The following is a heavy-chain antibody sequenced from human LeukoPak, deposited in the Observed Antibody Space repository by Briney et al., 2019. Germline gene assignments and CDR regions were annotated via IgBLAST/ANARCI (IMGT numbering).Heavy chain of an antibody. CDR3: ARDRTGSGFDI. CDR1: GFTFSTYW. V-gene: IGHV3-7*04. CDR2: LKYDGSEK. J-gene: IGHJ3*02. D-gene: IGHD3/OR15-3a*01. Sequence: GGSLRLSCVASGFTFSTYWMSWVRQAPGKGLEWVANLKYDGSEKYYVDSVKGRFTTSRDNAKNSLYLEMNSLGVDDTAVYYCARDRTGSGFDIWGQGTLVTVSS.